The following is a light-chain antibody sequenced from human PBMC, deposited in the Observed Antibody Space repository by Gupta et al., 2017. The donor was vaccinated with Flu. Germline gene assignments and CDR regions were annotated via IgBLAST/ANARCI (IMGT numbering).Light chain of an antibody. V-gene: IGKV1-5*03. CDR2: KAS. J-gene: IGKJ5*01. CDR3: QQKQSYCS. CDR1: QSISSW. Sequence: DIQMTQSPSTLSASVGDRVTITCRASQSISSWLAWYQQKPGKAPKLLIYKASSLESGVPSRFSGSGSGTEFTLTSSSRQPDDFATYYCQQKQSYCSFGQGTQVEIK.